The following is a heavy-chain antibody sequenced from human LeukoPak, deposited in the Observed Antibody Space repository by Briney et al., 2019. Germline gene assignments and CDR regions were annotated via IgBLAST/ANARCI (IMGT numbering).Heavy chain of an antibody. CDR3: ARGEAHYYDSSGYPNWFDP. V-gene: IGHV4-34*01. J-gene: IGHJ5*02. CDR2: TNHSGST. Sequence: SETLSLTCAVYGGSFSGYYWSWIRQPPGKGLEWIGETNHSGSTNYNPSLKSRVTISVDTSKNQFSLKLSSVTAADTAVYYCARGEAHYYDSSGYPNWFDPWGQGTLVTVSS. CDR1: GGSFSGYY. D-gene: IGHD3-22*01.